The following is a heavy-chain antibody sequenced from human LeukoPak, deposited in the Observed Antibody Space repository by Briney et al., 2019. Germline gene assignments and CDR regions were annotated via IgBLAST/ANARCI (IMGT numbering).Heavy chain of an antibody. D-gene: IGHD6-13*01. CDR1: GFTFSSYA. CDR3: AKSYSSSWYNYFDY. CDR2: ISGSGGST. Sequence: GGSLRLSCAASGFTFSSYAMSWVRQAPGKGLEWVPAISGSGGSTYYADSVKGRFTISRDNSKNALYLQMNSPRAEDTAVYYCAKSYSSSWYNYFDYWGQGTLVTVPP. J-gene: IGHJ4*02. V-gene: IGHV3-23*01.